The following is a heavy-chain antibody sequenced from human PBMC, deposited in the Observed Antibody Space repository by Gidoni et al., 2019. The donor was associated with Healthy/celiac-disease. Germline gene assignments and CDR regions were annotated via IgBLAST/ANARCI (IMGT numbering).Heavy chain of an antibody. J-gene: IGHJ4*02. CDR2: INHSGST. CDR1: GGYFSGYY. CDR3: ARGEGGIAAAGTPYFDY. D-gene: IGHD6-13*01. Sequence: QVQLQQWGAGLLKPSETLSLTCAVYGGYFSGYYWGWIRQPPGKGLEWIGEINHSGSTNYNPSLKSRVTISVDTSKNQFSLKLSSVTAADTAVYYCARGEGGIAAAGTPYFDYWGQGTLVTVSS. V-gene: IGHV4-34*01.